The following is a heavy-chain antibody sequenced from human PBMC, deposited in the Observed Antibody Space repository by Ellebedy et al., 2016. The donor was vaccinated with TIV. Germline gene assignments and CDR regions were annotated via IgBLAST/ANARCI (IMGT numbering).Heavy chain of an antibody. J-gene: IGHJ3*01. CDR1: GFTFNDYG. Sequence: SLKISCVVSGFTFNDYGMHWVRQAPGKGLEWVSGIHWNGDYIGYADSVKGRFPTSRDHAKNSLSLQMNSLRVDDTAMYYCARGSTGYYSQHGIDVWGQGTLVTVSS. D-gene: IGHD3-9*01. V-gene: IGHV3-9*01. CDR3: ARGSTGYYSQHGIDV. CDR2: IHWNGDYI.